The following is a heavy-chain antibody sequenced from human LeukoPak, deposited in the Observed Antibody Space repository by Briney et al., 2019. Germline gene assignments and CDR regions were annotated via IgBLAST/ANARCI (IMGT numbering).Heavy chain of an antibody. CDR3: VKYSSGWYYPHFDF. D-gene: IGHD6-19*01. CDR2: IKQDGSEK. J-gene: IGHJ4*02. CDR1: GFTFSGYW. Sequence: GGSLRLSCAASGFTFSGYWMSWVRQSPGEGLQWVANIKQDGSEKYYVDSVKGRFTISRDNAKNSLYLRMNSLRAEDTAVYYCVKYSSGWYYPHFDFWGQGTLVTVSS. V-gene: IGHV3-7*01.